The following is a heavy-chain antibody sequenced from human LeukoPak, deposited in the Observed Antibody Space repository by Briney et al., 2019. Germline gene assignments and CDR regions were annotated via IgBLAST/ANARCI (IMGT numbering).Heavy chain of an antibody. V-gene: IGHV1-69*05. D-gene: IGHD3-22*01. CDR1: GGTFSSYA. CDR2: IIPIFGTA. Sequence: ASVKVSCKASGGTFSSYAISWVRQAPGQGLEWMGRIIPIFGTANYAQKFQHRVTITTDESTSTAYMELSSLRSEDTAVYYCARAAYYYDSSARGVYYYYMDVWGKGTTVTVSS. J-gene: IGHJ6*03. CDR3: ARAAYYYDSSARGVYYYYMDV.